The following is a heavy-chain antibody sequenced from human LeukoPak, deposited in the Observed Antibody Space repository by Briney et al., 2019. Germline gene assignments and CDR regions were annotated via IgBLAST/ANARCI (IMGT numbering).Heavy chain of an antibody. V-gene: IGHV3-23*01. D-gene: IGHD3-10*01. J-gene: IGHJ3*02. CDR1: GFTFSSYA. CDR2: ISGSGGST. CDR3: ARDDVLGESDDAFDI. Sequence: LAGGSLRLSCAASGFTFSSYAMSCVRQAPGKGLEWVSDISGSGGSTYYADSVRGRFTISRDNSKNTLYLQMNSLRAEDTAVYYCARDDVLGESDDAFDIWGQGTMVTVSP.